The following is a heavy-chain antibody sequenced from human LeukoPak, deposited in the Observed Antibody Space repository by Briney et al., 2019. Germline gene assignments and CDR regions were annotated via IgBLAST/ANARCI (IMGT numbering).Heavy chain of an antibody. CDR3: ARVEDSSGSYAFDI. J-gene: IGHJ3*02. Sequence: SVKVSCKASGGTFSSYAISWVRQAPGQGLEWMGRIIPIIGTANYAQKFQGRVTITTDESTSTAYMELSSLRAEDTAVYYCARVEDSSGSYAFDIWGQGTRVTVSS. V-gene: IGHV1-69*05. CDR1: GGTFSSYA. CDR2: IIPIIGTA. D-gene: IGHD3-22*01.